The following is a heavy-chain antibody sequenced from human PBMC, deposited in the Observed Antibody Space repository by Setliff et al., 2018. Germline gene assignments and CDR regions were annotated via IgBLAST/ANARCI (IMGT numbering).Heavy chain of an antibody. V-gene: IGHV4-39*01. Sequence: SETLSLTCTVSGASISSSRNYWGWIRQPPGKGLEWIGSIYYSRSTYYNPSLKSRVTISVDTSKNQFSLKLSSVTAADTAVFYCARGDSSGNNYPVLDYWGQGTLVTVSS. CDR2: IYYSRST. D-gene: IGHD5-18*01. CDR3: ARGDSSGNNYPVLDY. CDR1: GASISSSRNY. J-gene: IGHJ4*02.